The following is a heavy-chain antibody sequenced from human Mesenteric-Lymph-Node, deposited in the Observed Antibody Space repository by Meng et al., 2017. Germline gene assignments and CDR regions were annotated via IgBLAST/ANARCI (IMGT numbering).Heavy chain of an antibody. V-gene: IGHV4-34*01. CDR3: ARGPTIVVVPAATGRGWFDP. J-gene: IGHJ5*02. CDR2: INHSGST. CDR1: GGSFSGYY. D-gene: IGHD2-2*01. Sequence: SETLSLTCAVYGGSFSGYYWSWIRQPPGKGLEWIGEINHSGSTNYNPSLKSRVTISVDTSKNQFSLKLSSVTAADTAVYYCARGPTIVVVPAATGRGWFDPWGQGTLVTVSS.